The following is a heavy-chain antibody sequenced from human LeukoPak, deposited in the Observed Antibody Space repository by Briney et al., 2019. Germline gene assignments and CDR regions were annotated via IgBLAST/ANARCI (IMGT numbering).Heavy chain of an antibody. V-gene: IGHV3-21*01. CDR2: ISSSSSYI. CDR1: GFTFSRYS. J-gene: IGHJ4*02. Sequence: GGSLRLSCAASGFTFSRYSMNWVRQAPGKGLEWVSSISSSSSYIYYADSVKGRFTISRDNAKNSLYLQMNSLRAEDTAVYYCASPHGYSSSWPFDYWGQGTLVTVSS. CDR3: ASPHGYSSSWPFDY. D-gene: IGHD6-13*01.